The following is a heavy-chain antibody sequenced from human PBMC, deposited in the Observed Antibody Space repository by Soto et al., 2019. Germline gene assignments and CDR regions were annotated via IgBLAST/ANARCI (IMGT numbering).Heavy chain of an antibody. J-gene: IGHJ3*02. CDR1: GGSISTYY. CDR3: ARGAAAAGYDAFDI. CDR2: IYHSGST. Sequence: QVQLQVSGPGLVKPSETLSLTCTVSGGSISTYYWNWIRQPPGKGLEWIGYIYHSGSTKYNPSLKSRVTISVDTSKNQFSLKLSSVTAADTAVDYCARGAAAAGYDAFDIWGQGTMFTVSS. D-gene: IGHD6-13*01. V-gene: IGHV4-59*01.